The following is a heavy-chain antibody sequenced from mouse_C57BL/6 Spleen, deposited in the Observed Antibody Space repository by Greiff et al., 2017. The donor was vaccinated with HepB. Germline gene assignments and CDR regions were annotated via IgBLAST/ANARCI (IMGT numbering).Heavy chain of an antibody. D-gene: IGHD2-5*01. V-gene: IGHV1-15*01. J-gene: IGHJ3*01. CDR3: TSSYYSNYAWFAY. CDR1: GYTFTDYE. Sequence: VKLQESGAELVRPGASVTLSCKASGYTFTDYEMHWVKQTPVHGLEWIGAIDPETGGTAYNQKFKGKAILTADKSSSTAYMELRSLTSEDSAVYYCTSSYYSNYAWFAYWGQGTLVTVSA. CDR2: IDPETGGT.